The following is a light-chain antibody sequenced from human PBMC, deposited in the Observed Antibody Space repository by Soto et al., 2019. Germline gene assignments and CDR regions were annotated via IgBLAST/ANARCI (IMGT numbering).Light chain of an antibody. CDR3: SSYTSSSTLV. CDR2: EVS. J-gene: IGLJ3*02. V-gene: IGLV2-14*01. Sequence: QSALTQPASVSGSPGQSITISCTGTSSDVGGYNYVSWYQQHPGKAPKLMIYEVSNRPSGVSNRFSGSKSGNTASLTISGLQAEDEADYYCSSYTSSSTLVFGGQTKLPVL. CDR1: SSDVGGYNY.